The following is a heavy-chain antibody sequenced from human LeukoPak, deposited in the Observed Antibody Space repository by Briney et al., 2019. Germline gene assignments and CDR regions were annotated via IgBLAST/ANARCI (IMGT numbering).Heavy chain of an antibody. J-gene: IGHJ5*02. V-gene: IGHV3-53*01. CDR3: ARGYSGYDYGYWFDP. CDR1: GITVSSNY. D-gene: IGHD5-12*01. Sequence: PGGSLRLSCAASGITVSSNYVSWVRQAPGKGLEWVSFIYSGGSTYYADSVKGRFTVSRDNSQNTVYLQMNSLRADDTAVYYCARGYSGYDYGYWFDPWGQGTLVTVSS. CDR2: IYSGGST.